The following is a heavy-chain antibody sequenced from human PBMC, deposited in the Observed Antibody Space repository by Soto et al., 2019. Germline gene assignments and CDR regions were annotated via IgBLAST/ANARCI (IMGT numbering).Heavy chain of an antibody. J-gene: IGHJ6*03. CDR1: GYTFTGYY. D-gene: IGHD5-12*01. Sequence: VASVKVSCKASGYTFTGYYMHWVRQAPGQGLEWMGWINPNSGGTNYAQKFQGWVTMTRDTSISTAYMELSRLRSDDTAVYYCARGRVATAHYYYYYYMDVWGKGTTVTVSS. CDR2: INPNSGGT. CDR3: ARGRVATAHYYYYYYMDV. V-gene: IGHV1-2*04.